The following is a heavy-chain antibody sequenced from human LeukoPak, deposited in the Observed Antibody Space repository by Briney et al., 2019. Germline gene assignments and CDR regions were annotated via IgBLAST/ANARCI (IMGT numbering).Heavy chain of an antibody. V-gene: IGHV1-2*02. D-gene: IGHD7-27*01. Sequence: ASVKVSCKASGYTFTGYYMHWVRQAPGQGLEWMGWINPNSGGTNYAQKFQGRVTMTRDTSISTAYMELSRLRSDDTAVYYCARDFAGVNWSDPWGQGTLVTVSS. CDR3: ARDFAGVNWSDP. CDR2: INPNSGGT. CDR1: GYTFTGYY. J-gene: IGHJ5*02.